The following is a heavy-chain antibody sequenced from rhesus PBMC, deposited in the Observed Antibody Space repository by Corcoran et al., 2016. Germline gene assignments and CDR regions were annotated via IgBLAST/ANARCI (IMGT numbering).Heavy chain of an antibody. CDR1: GGSISDSYR. D-gene: IGHD3-3*01. V-gene: IGHV4S10*01. Sequence: QVQLQESDPGVVKPSETLSLTCAVSGGSISDSYRWSWIRQPPGKGLEWIGYINGSITSTNYNPSLKSRVTISKDTSKNQFSLKLSSVTAADTAVYYCASPTLWTGYYYFDYWGQGVLVTVSS. CDR3: ASPTLWTGYYYFDY. J-gene: IGHJ4*01. CDR2: INGSITST.